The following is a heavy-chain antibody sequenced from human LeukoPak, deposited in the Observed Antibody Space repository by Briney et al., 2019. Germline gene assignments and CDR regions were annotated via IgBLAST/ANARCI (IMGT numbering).Heavy chain of an antibody. CDR2: ISSDGGAM. CDR3: ARAALLTGGGYHFDS. CDR1: GFTFSDYY. D-gene: IGHD7-27*01. V-gene: IGHV3-11*01. J-gene: IGHJ4*02. Sequence: PGGSLRHSCAASGFTFSDYYVTWIRQAPGKGLEWVSSISSDGGAMYYADSVKGRFTVSRDNARNSLYLQMNSLSAEDTAVYFCARAALLTGGGYHFDSWGQGTLVTVSS.